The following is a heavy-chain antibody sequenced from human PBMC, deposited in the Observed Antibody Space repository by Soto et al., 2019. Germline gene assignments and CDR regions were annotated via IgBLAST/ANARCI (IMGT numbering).Heavy chain of an antibody. CDR3: ASLNFDILTGYYAFDL. CDR2: ISYSGST. J-gene: IGHJ3*01. V-gene: IGHV4-59*08. CDR1: GGSIRCYY. Sequence: SETLCLTCTVSGGSIRCYYWSWIRQSPEKGLEYIGYISYSGSTNYNPSLKSRVTTSLDTSKNQFSLKLSSVTAADTAIYYCASLNFDILTGYYAFDLWGQGTMVTVSS. D-gene: IGHD3-9*01.